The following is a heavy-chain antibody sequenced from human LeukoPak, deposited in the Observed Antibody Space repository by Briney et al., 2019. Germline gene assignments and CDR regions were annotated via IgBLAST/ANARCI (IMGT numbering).Heavy chain of an antibody. V-gene: IGHV1-2*02. CDR2: INPNSGGT. Sequence: ASVKVSCKASGYTFTGYYMHWVRQAPGQGLEWMGWINPNSGGTNYAQKFQGRVTMTRDTSISTAYMELSRPRSDDTAVYYCARDHDYYGSGSYYKGIIDYWGQGTLVTVSS. J-gene: IGHJ4*02. D-gene: IGHD3-10*01. CDR3: ARDHDYYGSGSYYKGIIDY. CDR1: GYTFTGYY.